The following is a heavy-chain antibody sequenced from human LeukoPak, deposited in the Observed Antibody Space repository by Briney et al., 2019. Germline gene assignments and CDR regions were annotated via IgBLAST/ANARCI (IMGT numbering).Heavy chain of an antibody. J-gene: IGHJ4*02. D-gene: IGHD2-15*01. CDR1: GFTFSSYA. CDR2: ISSSGSTI. V-gene: IGHV3-11*01. Sequence: GGSLRLSCAASGFTFSSYAMSWIRQAPGKGLEWVSYISSSGSTIFYADSVRGRFTISRDNAKNSLFLQMNSLRAEDTAVYYCARDLRECSGGSCYIFDYWGQGTLVTVSS. CDR3: ARDLRECSGGSCYIFDY.